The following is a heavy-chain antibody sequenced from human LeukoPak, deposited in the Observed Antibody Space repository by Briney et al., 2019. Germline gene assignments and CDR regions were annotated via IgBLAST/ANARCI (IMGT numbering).Heavy chain of an antibody. CDR1: GFTFSSYI. CDR2: ISGGGDYT. CDR3: AKDLRGSSGYVDY. J-gene: IGHJ4*02. V-gene: IGHV3-23*01. Sequence: GGSPRLSCVASGFTFSSYIMTWVRQAPGKGLEWVSVISGGGDYTYYTDSVKGRFTISRDNSKNTLYLQMNSLTAEDTAIYYCAKDLRGSSGYVDYWGQGTLVTVSS. D-gene: IGHD6-19*01.